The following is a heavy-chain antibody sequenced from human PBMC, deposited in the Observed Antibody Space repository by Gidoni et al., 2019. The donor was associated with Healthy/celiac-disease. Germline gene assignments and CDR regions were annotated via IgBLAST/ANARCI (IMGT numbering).Heavy chain of an antibody. V-gene: IGHV4-59*01. Sequence: QVQLQESGPGLVKPSETLSLTCPVSGGSFSSYYWSWLRQPPGKGLEWIGYIYYSGSTNYNPSRKSRVTISVDTSKNQFSLKLSSGTAADTAVYYCARGMVAATPDYWGQGTLVTVSS. D-gene: IGHD2-15*01. CDR2: IYYSGST. J-gene: IGHJ4*02. CDR1: GGSFSSYY. CDR3: ARGMVAATPDY.